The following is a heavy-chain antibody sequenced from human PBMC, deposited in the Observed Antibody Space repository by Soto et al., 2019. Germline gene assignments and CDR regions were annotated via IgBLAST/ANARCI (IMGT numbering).Heavy chain of an antibody. CDR2: IYYSGST. CDR1: GGSISSYY. V-gene: IGHV4-59*01. J-gene: IGHJ4*02. CDR3: ARRYGGNLDY. D-gene: IGHD1-26*01. Sequence: QVQLQESGPGLVKPSETLSLTCTVSGGSISSYYWGWIRQPPGKGLEWIGYIYYSGSTNYNPSLKSRVTISVDTSKNQFSLKLTSVTAADTAVYYCARRYGGNLDYWGQGTLVTVSS.